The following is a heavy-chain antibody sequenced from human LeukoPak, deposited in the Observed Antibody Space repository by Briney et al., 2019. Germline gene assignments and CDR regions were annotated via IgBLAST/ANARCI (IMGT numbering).Heavy chain of an antibody. J-gene: IGHJ4*02. V-gene: IGHV3-21*01. CDR3: ARDGTGTPYDY. Sequence: GGSLRLSCAASGSTFSSYSMNWVRQAPGKGLEWVSSISSSSSYIFYADSVKGRFTISRDNAKNSLYLQMNSLRAEDTAVYYCARDGTGTPYDYWGQGTLVTVSS. D-gene: IGHD1-7*01. CDR1: GSTFSSYS. CDR2: ISSSSSYI.